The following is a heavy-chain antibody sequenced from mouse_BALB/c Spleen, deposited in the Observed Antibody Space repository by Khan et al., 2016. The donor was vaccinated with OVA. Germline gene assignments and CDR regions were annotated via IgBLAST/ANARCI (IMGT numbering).Heavy chain of an antibody. Sequence: VQLKESGPELVKPGASVKMSCKASGYTFTTYVIHWVKQKPGQGLEWIGYINPNNDDTKYNEKFKDKATPTSDKSSTTAYMEFSSLTSEDSAVYYCARGMGLLRGALDFWGQGTSVTVSS. CDR3: ARGMGLLRGALDF. V-gene: IGHV1S136*01. D-gene: IGHD2-3*01. J-gene: IGHJ4*01. CDR1: GYTFTTYV. CDR2: INPNNDDT.